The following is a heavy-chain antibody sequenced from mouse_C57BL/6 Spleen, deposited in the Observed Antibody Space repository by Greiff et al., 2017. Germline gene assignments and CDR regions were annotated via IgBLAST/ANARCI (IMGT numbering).Heavy chain of an antibody. CDR2: IDPETGGT. V-gene: IGHV1-15*01. J-gene: IGHJ2*01. CDR1: GYTFTDYE. D-gene: IGHD2-4*01. CDR3: TRKGLRPGFDY. Sequence: VQLQQSGAELVRPGASVTLSCKASGYTFTDYEMHWVKQTPVHGLEWIGAIDPETGGTAYNQKFKGKAILTADKSSSTAYLKLRSLTSEDSAVYYCTRKGLRPGFDYWGQGTTLTVSS.